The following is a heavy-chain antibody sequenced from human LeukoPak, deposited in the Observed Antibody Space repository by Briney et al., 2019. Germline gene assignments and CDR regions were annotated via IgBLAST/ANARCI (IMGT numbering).Heavy chain of an antibody. CDR1: GFTFSVYY. V-gene: IGHV3-11*01. J-gene: IGHJ4*02. CDR2: ISSSGSTI. CDR3: AGATVVTPDY. Sequence: GGFRRLSCAASGFTFSVYYMSWIRQAPGKGLEWVSYISSSGSTIYYADSVKGRFTISRDNAKNSLYLQMNSLRAEDTAVYYCAGATVVTPDYWGQGTLVTVSS. D-gene: IGHD4-23*01.